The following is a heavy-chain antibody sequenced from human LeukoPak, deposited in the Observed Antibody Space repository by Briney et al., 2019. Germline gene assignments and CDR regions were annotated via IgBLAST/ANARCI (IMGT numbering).Heavy chain of an antibody. CDR1: SGSFSGYY. D-gene: IGHD2-21*02. Sequence: SETLSLTCAVYSGSFSGYYWSWIRQPPGKGLEWIGEINHSGSTNYNPSLKSRVTISVDTSKNQFSLKLSSVTAADTAVYYCARAYCGGDCSLYYYGMDVWGQGTTVTVSS. J-gene: IGHJ6*02. CDR3: ARAYCGGDCSLYYYGMDV. CDR2: INHSGST. V-gene: IGHV4-34*01.